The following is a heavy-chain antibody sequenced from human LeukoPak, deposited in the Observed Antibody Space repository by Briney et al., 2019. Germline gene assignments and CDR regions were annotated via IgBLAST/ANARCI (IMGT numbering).Heavy chain of an antibody. J-gene: IGHJ3*02. Sequence: GGSLRLSCAASGFTFSIYAMSCVRQALGKGLEWVSAISGSGGGTYNADSVKGRFTISGHNSKNTLYLQMKSLRAEDTAVYYCAREVGGSAFDIWGQGTMVTVSS. D-gene: IGHD3-16*01. V-gene: IGHV3-23*01. CDR1: GFTFSIYA. CDR2: ISGSGGGT. CDR3: AREVGGSAFDI.